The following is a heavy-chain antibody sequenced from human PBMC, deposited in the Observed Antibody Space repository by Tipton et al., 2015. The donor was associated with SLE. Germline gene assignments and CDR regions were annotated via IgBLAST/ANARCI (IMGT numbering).Heavy chain of an antibody. D-gene: IGHD1-26*01. CDR2: VYYSGST. J-gene: IGHJ4*02. Sequence: TLSLTCTVSGGFISSHDWSWIRQPPGKELEWIGYVYYSGSTTYNPSLKSRVTISVDRSKNQFFLNLGSVTAADTAVYYCARTPVGVTTPRFDSWGQGILVTVSS. CDR3: ARTPVGVTTPRFDS. V-gene: IGHV4-59*11. CDR1: GGFISSHD.